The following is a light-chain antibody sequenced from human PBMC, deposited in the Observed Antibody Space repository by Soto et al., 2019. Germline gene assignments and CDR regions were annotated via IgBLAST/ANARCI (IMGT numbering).Light chain of an antibody. CDR3: QQYDNLPFT. J-gene: IGKJ3*01. Sequence: DIQMTQSPSSLSASVGDRVTITCQASQDISNYLNWYQQKPGKAPKLLIYDASNLKTGVPSMFSGSGSGTDFTFTISSLQPEDIATYYCQQYDNLPFTFGPGTKVDIK. CDR1: QDISNY. CDR2: DAS. V-gene: IGKV1-33*01.